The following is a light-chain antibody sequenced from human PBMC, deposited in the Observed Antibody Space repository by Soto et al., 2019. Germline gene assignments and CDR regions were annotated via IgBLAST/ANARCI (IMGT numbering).Light chain of an antibody. CDR3: QHYKTYSRT. V-gene: IGKV1-39*01. Sequence: DIQMTQSPSSLSASVGDRVTITCRASQSISSYLNWYQQKPGKAPKLLIYAASSLQSGVPSRFSGSGSGTEFTLTISSLQSDDFATYYCQHYKTYSRTFGQGTKVDIK. CDR1: QSISSY. J-gene: IGKJ1*01. CDR2: AAS.